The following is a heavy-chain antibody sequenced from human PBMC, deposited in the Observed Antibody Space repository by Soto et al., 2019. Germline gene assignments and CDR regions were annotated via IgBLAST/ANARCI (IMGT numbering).Heavy chain of an antibody. Sequence: ASVKVSCKASGHTFTSYYMHWVRQAPGQGLEWMGGFNPISSRANYAQKFQGRVTITADASTSTAYMELSSLRSEDTAVYYCARALYDSSGYYYYYYGMDVWGQGTTVTVSS. V-gene: IGHV1-69*13. D-gene: IGHD3-22*01. CDR3: ARALYDSSGYYYYYYGMDV. CDR2: FNPISSRA. CDR1: GHTFTSYY. J-gene: IGHJ6*02.